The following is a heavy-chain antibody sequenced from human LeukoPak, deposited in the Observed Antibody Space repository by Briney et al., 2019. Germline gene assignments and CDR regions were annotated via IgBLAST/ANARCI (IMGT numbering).Heavy chain of an antibody. CDR1: GGSISSYY. CDR2: IYDSGST. Sequence: SETLSLTCTVSGGSISSYYWSWIRQPPGKGLEWIGYIYDSGSTNYNPSLKSRVTISVDTSKNKFSLKLSSVTAADTAVYYCARDDHYYDSSGYPTHWFDPWGQGTLVTVSS. V-gene: IGHV4-59*01. D-gene: IGHD3-22*01. J-gene: IGHJ5*02. CDR3: ARDDHYYDSSGYPTHWFDP.